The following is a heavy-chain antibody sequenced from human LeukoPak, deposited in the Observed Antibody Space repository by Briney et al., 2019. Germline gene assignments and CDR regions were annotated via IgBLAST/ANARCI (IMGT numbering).Heavy chain of an antibody. CDR2: INTDNGNT. J-gene: IGHJ4*02. CDR3: ARDRVGHSAIGLGRSASN. Sequence: ASVKVSCKASGYTFSNYGISWVRQAPGQGLERMGWINTDNGNTNYAQKFQGRVTMTTDTSTSTAYMELRSLVSDDTAMYYCARDRVGHSAIGLGRSASNWGQGTLVTFSS. D-gene: IGHD3/OR15-3a*01. CDR1: GYTFSNYG. V-gene: IGHV1-18*04.